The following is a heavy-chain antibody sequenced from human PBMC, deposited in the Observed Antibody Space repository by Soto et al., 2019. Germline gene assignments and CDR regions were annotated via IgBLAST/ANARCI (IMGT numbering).Heavy chain of an antibody. CDR3: AKDRSPGATTWNVY. V-gene: IGHV3-23*01. J-gene: IGHJ1*01. CDR1: GFTFSSSA. D-gene: IGHD1-1*01. CDR2: ISGSGVAK. Sequence: GGSLGLSCVVSGFTFSSSAITWVRQALGKGLEWVSTISGSGVAKFYADSVKGRFTISRDNSNNTVSLQMNSLRAEDAAVYYCAKDRSPGATTWNVYWGQGTLVTVSS.